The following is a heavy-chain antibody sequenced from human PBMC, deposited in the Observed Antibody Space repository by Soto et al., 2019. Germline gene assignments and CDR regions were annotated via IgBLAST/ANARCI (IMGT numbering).Heavy chain of an antibody. CDR2: IYYSGST. D-gene: IGHD2-15*01. J-gene: IGHJ1*01. V-gene: IGHV4-30-4*01. CDR3: VFGGKFYFQH. CDR1: GGSISSGDYY. Sequence: SETLSLTCTVSGGSISSGDYYWSWIRQPPGKGLEWIGYIYYSGSTYYNPSLKSRVTISVDTSKNQFSLKLSSVTAADTAVYYCVFGGKFYFQHWGQGTLVTVSS.